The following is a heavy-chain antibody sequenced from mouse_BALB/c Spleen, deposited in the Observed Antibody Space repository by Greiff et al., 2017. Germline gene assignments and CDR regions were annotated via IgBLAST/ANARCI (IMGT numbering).Heavy chain of an antibody. CDR2: ISYSGST. CDR1: GYSITSDYA. Sequence: EVQLVESGPGLVKPSQSLSLTCTVTGYSITSDYAWNWIRQFPGNKLEWMGYISYSGSTSYNPSLKSRISITRDTSKNQFFLQLNSVTTEDTATYYCARSGVYDYDGYYAMDYWGQGTSVTVSS. V-gene: IGHV3-2*02. D-gene: IGHD2-4*01. J-gene: IGHJ4*01. CDR3: ARSGVYDYDGYYAMDY.